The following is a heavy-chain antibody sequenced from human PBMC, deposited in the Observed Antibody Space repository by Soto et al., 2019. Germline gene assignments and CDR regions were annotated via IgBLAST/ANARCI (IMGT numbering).Heavy chain of an antibody. Sequence: PGGSLRLSCAASGFTFSSYSMNWVRQAPGKGLEWVSSISSSSSYIYYADSVKGRFTISRDNAKNSLYLQMNSLRAEDTAVYYCARDIVVVPDYYYYGMDVWGQGTTVTVSS. D-gene: IGHD2-2*01. CDR1: GFTFSSYS. V-gene: IGHV3-21*01. J-gene: IGHJ6*02. CDR2: ISSSSSYI. CDR3: ARDIVVVPDYYYYGMDV.